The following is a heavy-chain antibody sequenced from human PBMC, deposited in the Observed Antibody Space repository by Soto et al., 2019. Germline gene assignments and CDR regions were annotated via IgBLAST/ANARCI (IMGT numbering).Heavy chain of an antibody. CDR3: ARAPLLGPTGDFDY. V-gene: IGHV1-2*02. D-gene: IGHD1-26*01. Sequence: QVHLVQSGAEVKRPGDSVKVSCKASGYTFTDYYIHWVRQAPGQGLEGMGRITPKSGEIYYSPKFQGRVTSTRDTSSSTAYMELTTLRFDDTAVYYCARAPLLGPTGDFDYWGQGTLATVSS. J-gene: IGHJ4*02. CDR1: GYTFTDYY. CDR2: ITPKSGEI.